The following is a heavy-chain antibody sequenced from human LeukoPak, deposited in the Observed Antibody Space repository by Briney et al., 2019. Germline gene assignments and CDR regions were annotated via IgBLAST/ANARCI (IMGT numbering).Heavy chain of an antibody. D-gene: IGHD1-26*01. J-gene: IGHJ3*02. CDR1: GGSISSSSYY. CDR3: ARLSRVGKAFDI. Sequence: SETLSLTCTVSGGSISSSSYYWGWIRQPPGKGLEWIGSIYYSWSTYYNPSLKSRVTISVDTSKNQFSLKLSSVTAADTAVYYCARLSRVGKAFDIWGQGTMVTVSS. CDR2: IYYSWST. V-gene: IGHV4-39*01.